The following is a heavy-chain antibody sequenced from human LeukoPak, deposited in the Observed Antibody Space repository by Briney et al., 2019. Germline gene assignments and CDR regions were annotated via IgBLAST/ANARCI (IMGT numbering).Heavy chain of an antibody. CDR3: ARGRYSSGWYDY. D-gene: IGHD6-19*01. J-gene: IGHJ4*02. Sequence: PGGSLRLSCAASGFTFSSYGMNWVRQAPGKGLEWVSYISSSGSTIYYADSVKGRFTISRDNAKNSLYLQMNSLRSEDTAVYYCARGRYSSGWYDYWGQGTLVTVSS. V-gene: IGHV3-48*03. CDR2: ISSSGSTI. CDR1: GFTFSSYG.